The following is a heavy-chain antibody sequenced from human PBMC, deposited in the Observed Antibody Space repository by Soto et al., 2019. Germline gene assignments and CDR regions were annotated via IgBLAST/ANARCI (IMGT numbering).Heavy chain of an antibody. J-gene: IGHJ6*02. D-gene: IGHD3-10*01. V-gene: IGHV1-18*01. CDR3: TREGSAPYYYYGMDV. CDR1: GYTFSTYG. Sequence: ASVKVSCKASGYTFSTYGISWVRQAPGQGLEWMGWINTHNGNTNYAQNLQGRVTMTADTPTSTAYMELRSLRSDDTAVYYCTREGSAPYYYYGMDVWGQGTTVTSP. CDR2: INTHNGNT.